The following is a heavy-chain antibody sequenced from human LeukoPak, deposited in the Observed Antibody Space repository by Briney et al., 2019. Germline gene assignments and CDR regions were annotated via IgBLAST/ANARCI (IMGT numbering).Heavy chain of an antibody. J-gene: IGHJ4*02. Sequence: PSETLSLTRTVSGGSISTYYWSWIRQPPGKGLEWIGYIYYSGSTNYNPSLKSRVTISVDTSKNLFSLKLTSVTAADTAVYYCARGVSKPDYWGQGTLVTVSS. CDR3: ARGVSKPDY. V-gene: IGHV4-59*01. CDR2: IYYSGST. CDR1: GGSISTYY.